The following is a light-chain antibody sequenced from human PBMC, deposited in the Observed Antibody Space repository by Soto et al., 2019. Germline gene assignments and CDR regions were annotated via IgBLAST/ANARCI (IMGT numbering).Light chain of an antibody. CDR3: HQYINAPQT. J-gene: IGKJ1*01. V-gene: IGKV4-1*01. CDR1: QSVLYSPNNKNY. Sequence: DIVMTQSPDSLAVSLGERATINCKSSQSVLYSPNNKNYLAWYQQKPGQPPKLLVYWASTRESGVPDRFSGRGSETDFTLTINSLQAEDVAVYYCHQYINAPQTFGQGTKVEIK. CDR2: WAS.